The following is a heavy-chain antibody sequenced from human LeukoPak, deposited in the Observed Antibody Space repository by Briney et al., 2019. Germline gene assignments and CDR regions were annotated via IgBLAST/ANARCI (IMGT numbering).Heavy chain of an antibody. D-gene: IGHD2-15*01. CDR3: ARESEPWVVAAFGQLYY. J-gene: IGHJ4*02. CDR1: GFTFSSYG. V-gene: IGHV3-33*01. CDR2: IWYDGSNK. Sequence: GRSLRLSCAASGFTFSSYGMHWVRQAPGKGLEWVAIIWYDGSNKYYADSVKGRFTISRDNSKNTLYLQMNSLRAEDTAVYYCARESEPWVVAAFGQLYYWGQGTLVTVSS.